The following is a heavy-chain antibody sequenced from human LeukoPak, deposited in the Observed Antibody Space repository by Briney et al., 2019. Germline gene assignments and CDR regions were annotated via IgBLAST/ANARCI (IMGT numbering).Heavy chain of an antibody. J-gene: IGHJ4*02. CDR1: GFTFSSYG. CDR3: ARDRAYYYDSSGYYYFDH. CDR2: ISYDGSNK. D-gene: IGHD3-22*01. Sequence: PGRSLRLSCAASGFTFSSYGMHWVRQAPGKGLEWVAVISYDGSNKYYADSVKGRFTISRDNSKNTLYLQMNSLRAEDTAVYYCARDRAYYYDSSGYYYFDHWGQGTLVTVSS. V-gene: IGHV3-30*03.